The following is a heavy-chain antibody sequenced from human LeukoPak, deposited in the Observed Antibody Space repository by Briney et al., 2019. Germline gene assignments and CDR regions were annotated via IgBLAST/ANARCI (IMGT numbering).Heavy chain of an antibody. CDR1: GYTFTGYY. J-gene: IGHJ4*02. D-gene: IGHD3-22*01. CDR2: INPNSGGT. CDR3: ARGTYYDSSAYSGVRLFDY. V-gene: IGHV1-2*02. Sequence: ASVKVSCKASGYTFTGYYMLWVRQAPGQGLEWMGWINPNSGGTNYAQNFQGRVTMTRDTSISTAYMELSSLTSDDTALYYCARGTYYDSSAYSGVRLFDYWGQGTLVTVSS.